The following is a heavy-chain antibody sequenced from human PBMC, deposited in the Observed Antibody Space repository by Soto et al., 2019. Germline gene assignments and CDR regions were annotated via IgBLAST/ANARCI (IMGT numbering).Heavy chain of an antibody. CDR1: GYTFSTYD. V-gene: IGHV1-8*01. CDR2: MNPNSGDT. J-gene: IGHJ6*02. Sequence: QVQLVQSGAEVKKPGASVKVSCKTSGYTFSTYDINWVRQAPGQGLEWMGWMNPNSGDTGYAQKFLGRLTMTRDSSIRTVYMELSSLNSEDTAVYYCARVNYYGSGSYQDFFYFYALDVWGQGTTVTVSS. D-gene: IGHD3-10*01. CDR3: ARVNYYGSGSYQDFFYFYALDV.